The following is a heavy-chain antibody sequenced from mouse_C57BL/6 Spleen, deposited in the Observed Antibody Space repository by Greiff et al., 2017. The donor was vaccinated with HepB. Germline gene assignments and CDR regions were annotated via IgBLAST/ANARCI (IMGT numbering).Heavy chain of an antibody. CDR1: GYTFTSYW. D-gene: IGHD5-1*01. CDR2: IHPNSGST. J-gene: IGHJ4*01. V-gene: IGHV1-64*01. CDR3: ASSSTSDYYAMDY. Sequence: QVQLQQPGAELVKPGASVKLSCKASGYTFTSYWMHWVKQRPGQGLEWIGMIHPNSGSTNYNEKFKSKATLTVDKSSSTAYMQLSSLTSEDSAVYYCASSSTSDYYAMDYWGQGTSVTVSS.